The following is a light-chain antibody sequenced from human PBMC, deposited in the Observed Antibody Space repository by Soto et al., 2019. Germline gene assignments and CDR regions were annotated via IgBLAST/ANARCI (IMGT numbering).Light chain of an antibody. V-gene: IGKV3-20*01. Sequence: IMFTQSPGTLSLCPGERASLSCRASQSVSNNYLAWYQQKPGQAPRLLIYGASNRATGIPDRFSGSGSGTDFTLTISRLEPEDFAVYYCQQYGSSGTFGQGTKVDIK. CDR1: QSVSNNY. J-gene: IGKJ1*01. CDR2: GAS. CDR3: QQYGSSGT.